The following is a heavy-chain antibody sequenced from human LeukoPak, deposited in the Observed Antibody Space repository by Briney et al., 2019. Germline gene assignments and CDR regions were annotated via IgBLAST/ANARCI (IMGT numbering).Heavy chain of an antibody. CDR3: ARVRRITMVRGVLGGAFDI. D-gene: IGHD3-10*01. CDR2: ISYDGSNK. Sequence: GGSLRLSCAASGFTFSSYAMHWVRQAPGKGLEWVAVISYDGSNKYYADSVKGRFTISRDNSKNTLYLQMNSLRAEDTAVYYCARVRRITMVRGVLGGAFDIWGQGTMVTVSS. CDR1: GFTFSSYA. V-gene: IGHV3-30*04. J-gene: IGHJ3*02.